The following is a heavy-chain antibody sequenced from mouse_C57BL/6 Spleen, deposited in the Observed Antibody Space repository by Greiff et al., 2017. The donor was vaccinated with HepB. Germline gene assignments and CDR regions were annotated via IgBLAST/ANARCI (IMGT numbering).Heavy chain of an antibody. CDR2: INPSTGGT. CDR1: GYSFTGYY. J-gene: IGHJ4*01. Sequence: VQLQQSGPELVKPGASVKISCKASGYSFTGYYMNWVKQSPEKSLEWIGEINPSTGGTTYNQKFKAKATLTVDKSSSTAYMQLKSLTSADSAVYYCARGDYDYPYYAMDYWGQGTSVTVSS. V-gene: IGHV1-42*01. CDR3: ARGDYDYPYYAMDY. D-gene: IGHD2-4*01.